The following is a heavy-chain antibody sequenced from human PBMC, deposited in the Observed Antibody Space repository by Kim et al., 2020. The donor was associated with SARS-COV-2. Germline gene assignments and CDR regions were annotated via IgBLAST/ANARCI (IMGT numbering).Heavy chain of an antibody. V-gene: IGHV3-30*04. CDR1: GFTFSSYA. J-gene: IGHJ4*02. CDR3: ARDLWSTRLVVVNCLGY. Sequence: GGSLRLSCAASGFTFSSYAMHWVRQAPGKGLEWVAVISYDGSNKYYADSVKGRFTISRDNSKNTLYLQMNSLRAEDTAVYYCARDLWSTRLVVVNCLGYWGQGTLVTVSS. D-gene: IGHD3-22*01. CDR2: ISYDGSNK.